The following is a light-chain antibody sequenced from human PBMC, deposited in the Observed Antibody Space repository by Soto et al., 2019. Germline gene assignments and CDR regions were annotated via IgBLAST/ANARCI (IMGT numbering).Light chain of an antibody. Sequence: DIQMTQSPSSLSASVGDRVTITYQASQDISTYLNWYQQKPGKAPKRLIYAASSLQSGGRSRFSGSGTGTEFTHTISSLQPEGVATYYCLQHNSYPRTFGQGTKVDSK. CDR1: QDISTY. J-gene: IGKJ1*01. CDR3: LQHNSYPRT. CDR2: AAS. V-gene: IGKV1-17*01.